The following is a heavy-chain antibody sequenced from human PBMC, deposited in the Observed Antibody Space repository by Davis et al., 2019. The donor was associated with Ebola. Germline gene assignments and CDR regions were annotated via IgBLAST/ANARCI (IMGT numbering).Heavy chain of an antibody. Sequence: GGSLRLSCAASGFTFDSFWMSWVRQAPGKGLEWVANIYRDGSAKYYVDSVKGRFTISRDNSKNTLYLQMNSLRAEDTAVYYCAREGKYRDESRTFDYWGQGTLVTVSS. V-gene: IGHV3-7*01. D-gene: IGHD2-2*01. CDR2: IYRDGSAK. CDR1: GFTFDSFW. CDR3: AREGKYRDESRTFDY. J-gene: IGHJ4*02.